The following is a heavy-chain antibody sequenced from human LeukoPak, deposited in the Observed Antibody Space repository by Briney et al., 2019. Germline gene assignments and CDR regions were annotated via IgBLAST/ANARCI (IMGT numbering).Heavy chain of an antibody. CDR2: IYYSGST. D-gene: IGHD4-17*01. Sequence: PSETLSLTCTVSGGSISSGGYYWSWICQHPGKGLEWIGYIYYSGSTYYNPSLKSRVTISVDTSKNQFSLKLSSVTAADTAVYYCARSLDDGDYVSVWYFDLWGRGTLVTVSS. V-gene: IGHV4-31*03. J-gene: IGHJ2*01. CDR1: GGSISSGGYY. CDR3: ARSLDDGDYVSVWYFDL.